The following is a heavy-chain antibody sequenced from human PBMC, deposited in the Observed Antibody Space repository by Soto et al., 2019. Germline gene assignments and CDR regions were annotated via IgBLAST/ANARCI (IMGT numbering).Heavy chain of an antibody. D-gene: IGHD6-19*01. CDR1: GGSISSYY. V-gene: IGHV4-59*01. CDR3: ARYGGYSSGWYIRVRELFDY. CDR2: IYYSGGT. Sequence: SETLSLTCTVSGGSISSYYWSWIRQPPGKGLEWIGYIYYSGGTNYNPSLKSRVTMTTDTSTSTAYMELRSLRSDDTAVYYCARYGGYSSGWYIRVRELFDYWGQGTLVTVSS. J-gene: IGHJ4*02.